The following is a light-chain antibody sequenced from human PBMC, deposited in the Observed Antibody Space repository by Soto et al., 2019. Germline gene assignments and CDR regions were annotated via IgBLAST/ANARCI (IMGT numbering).Light chain of an antibody. J-gene: IGKJ4*01. CDR3: QKYDRAPLT. Sequence: DIQMTQSPSTLSASVGDSVTITCRASQGINNYLAWYQQKPGKVPVLLIYSASTLKSGVPSRFSGRGAGTDFTLTISSLQPEDFATYYCQKYDRAPLTFGGGTKVDIK. V-gene: IGKV1-27*01. CDR2: SAS. CDR1: QGINNY.